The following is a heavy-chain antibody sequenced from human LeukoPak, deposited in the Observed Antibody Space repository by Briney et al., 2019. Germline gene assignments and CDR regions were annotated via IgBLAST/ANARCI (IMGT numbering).Heavy chain of an antibody. CDR2: TYYRSKWYN. Sequence: SQTLSLTCAISGDSVSSNNAIWNWIRQSPSRGLEWLGRTYYRSKWYNDYAVSVKSRITISPDTSKNQFSLQLNSVTPEDTALYYCARVSGGRFDPWGQGTLVTVSS. CDR1: GDSVSSNNAI. D-gene: IGHD6-19*01. V-gene: IGHV6-1*01. CDR3: ARVSGGRFDP. J-gene: IGHJ5*02.